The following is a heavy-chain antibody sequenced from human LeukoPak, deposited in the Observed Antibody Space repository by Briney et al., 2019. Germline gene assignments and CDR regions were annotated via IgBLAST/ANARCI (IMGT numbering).Heavy chain of an antibody. CDR2: IIPIFGTA. Sequence: GASVKVSCKASGGTFSSYAISWVRQAPGQGLEWMGGIIPIFGTANYAQKFQGRVTITADESTSTAYMELSSLRSEDTAVYYCARARYYYDSSAPPRDAFDIWGQGTMVTVSS. D-gene: IGHD3-22*01. CDR1: GGTFSSYA. V-gene: IGHV1-69*13. CDR3: ARARYYYDSSAPPRDAFDI. J-gene: IGHJ3*02.